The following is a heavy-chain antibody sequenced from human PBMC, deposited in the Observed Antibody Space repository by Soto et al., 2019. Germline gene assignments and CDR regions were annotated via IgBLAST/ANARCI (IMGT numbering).Heavy chain of an antibody. V-gene: IGHV3-72*01. CDR1: GFTFSDHY. CDR2: TRNKANSYTT. J-gene: IGHJ6*02. CDR3: ARSPTYYYDSSGYSSYYYGMDV. D-gene: IGHD3-22*01. Sequence: EVQLVESGGGLVQPGGSLRLSCAASGFTFSDHYMDWVRQAPGKGLEWVGRTRNKANSYTTEYAASVKGRFTISRDDSKISLYLQMHCLKTEDTAVYYCARSPTYYYDSSGYSSYYYGMDVWGQGTTVTVSS.